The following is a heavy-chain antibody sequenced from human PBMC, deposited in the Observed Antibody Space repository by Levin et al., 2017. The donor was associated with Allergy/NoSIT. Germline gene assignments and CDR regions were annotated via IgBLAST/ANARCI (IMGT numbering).Heavy chain of an antibody. CDR1: GASIRSYY. CDR2: IYYTGST. CDR3: ARDRTAYGGNSVVYYYGMDV. D-gene: IGHD4-23*01. J-gene: IGHJ6*02. V-gene: IGHV4-59*01. Sequence: GSLRLSCTVSGASIRSYYWSWIRQPPGKGLEWIGYIYYTGSTNYNPSLKSRVTISADTSKNQFSLTLSSVTTADTAVYYCARDRTAYGGNSVVYYYGMDVWGQGTTVTVSS.